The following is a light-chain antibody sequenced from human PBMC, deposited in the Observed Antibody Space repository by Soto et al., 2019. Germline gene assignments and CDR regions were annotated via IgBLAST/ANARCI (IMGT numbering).Light chain of an antibody. Sequence: QTVVTQSSSASASLGSSVNLTCTLSSGHSSYIIAWHQQQPGKAPRYSMKLEGSGSYNKGSGVPDRFSGSSSGADRYLIISNLQFEDEADYYCETWDSNIHWVFGGGTKLTVL. V-gene: IGLV4-60*02. J-gene: IGLJ3*02. CDR3: ETWDSNIHWV. CDR2: LEGSGSY. CDR1: SGHSSYI.